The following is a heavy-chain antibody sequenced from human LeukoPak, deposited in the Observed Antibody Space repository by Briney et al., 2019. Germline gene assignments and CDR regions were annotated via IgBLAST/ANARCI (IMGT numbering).Heavy chain of an antibody. V-gene: IGHV3-48*03. CDR3: GRKGNFDT. CDR1: GFTFSSYE. Sequence: GGSLRLSCVASGFTFSSYEMSWIRQAPGKGLEWISYITDDGETTYCGDSVRGRFVISRDNAKNSLYLQLNSPGVQDTAVYYCGRKGNFDTWGQGTLVTVSS. CDR2: ITDDGETT. J-gene: IGHJ4*02.